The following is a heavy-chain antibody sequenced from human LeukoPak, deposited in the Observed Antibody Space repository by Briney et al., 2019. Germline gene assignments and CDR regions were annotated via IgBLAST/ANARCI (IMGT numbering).Heavy chain of an antibody. J-gene: IGHJ3*02. Sequence: SETLSLTCTVSGGSISSDSWSWIRQPPGKGLEWIGYINYSGSTNYNPSLRSRVTISVDPSKNQFSLKLNSVTAADTAVYYCASPYYLGRGAFDIWGQGTMVTVSS. CDR2: INYSGST. V-gene: IGHV4-59*08. CDR3: ASPYYLGRGAFDI. CDR1: GGSISSDS. D-gene: IGHD3-10*01.